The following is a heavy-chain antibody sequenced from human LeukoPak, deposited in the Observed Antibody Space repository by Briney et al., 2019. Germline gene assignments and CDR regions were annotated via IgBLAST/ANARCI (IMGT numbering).Heavy chain of an antibody. V-gene: IGHV3-7*01. J-gene: IGHJ3*01. D-gene: IGHD6-25*01. CDR3: ARVGEPAAGIRHAFDL. Sequence: PGGSLRLSCAASGFIFSTYWMIWVRQAPGKGLEWLANIKPDGTQKYSVDSVKGRFVISRDNAKRSLYLQLNSLRAEDTALYYCARVGEPAAGIRHAFDLWGQGTMVTVS. CDR1: GFIFSTYW. CDR2: IKPDGTQK.